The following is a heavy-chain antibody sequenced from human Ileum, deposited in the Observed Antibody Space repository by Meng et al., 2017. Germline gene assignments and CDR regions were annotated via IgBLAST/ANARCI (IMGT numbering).Heavy chain of an antibody. D-gene: IGHD2-21*02. CDR3: VRGFCLGGDCYSGAYGGY. CDR1: GYTFTNYD. Sequence: ASVKVSCKASGYTFTNYDINWVRQATGQGLEWMAWMNPNSGNTGYAQKFQGRVTITRNTPISTAYMDLSSLTSEDTAIYYCVRGFCLGGDCYSGAYGGYWGQGTLVTVSS. CDR2: MNPNSGNT. J-gene: IGHJ4*02. V-gene: IGHV1-8*03.